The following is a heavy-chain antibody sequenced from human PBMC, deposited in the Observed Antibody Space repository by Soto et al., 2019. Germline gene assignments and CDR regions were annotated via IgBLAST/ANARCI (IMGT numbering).Heavy chain of an antibody. CDR2: ITNRGRSA. D-gene: IGHD6-19*01. CDR1: GFTVSSNA. Sequence: EVQLLESGGGLVQPGGSLRLSCAASGFTVSSNAMSWVRQAPGKGLEWVSSITNRGRSAYYADSVKGRFTISRDNSKNTLYLQMSSQRAEDTAVYYCATRGAVNSGWVGDFDNWGQGTLVT. V-gene: IGHV3-23*01. J-gene: IGHJ4*02. CDR3: ATRGAVNSGWVGDFDN.